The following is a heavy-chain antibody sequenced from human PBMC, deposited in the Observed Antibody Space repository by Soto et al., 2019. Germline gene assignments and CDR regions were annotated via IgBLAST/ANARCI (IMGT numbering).Heavy chain of an antibody. D-gene: IGHD3-3*01. Sequence: GGSLRLSCAASGFTFSSYAMSWVRQAPGKGLEWVSAISGSGGSTYYADSVKGRFTISRDNSKNTLYLQMNSLRAEDTAVYYCAKDRRRITIFGVVIIQFDYWAREPWSPSPQ. V-gene: IGHV3-23*01. CDR1: GFTFSSYA. CDR2: ISGSGGST. J-gene: IGHJ4*02. CDR3: AKDRRRITIFGVVIIQFDY.